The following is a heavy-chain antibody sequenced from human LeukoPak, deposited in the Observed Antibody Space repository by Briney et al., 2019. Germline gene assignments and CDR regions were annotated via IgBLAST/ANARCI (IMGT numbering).Heavy chain of an antibody. CDR3: ARSGYSYGYLYRLPFDY. V-gene: IGHV1-69*01. D-gene: IGHD5-18*01. CDR1: GGTFSSYA. Sequence: ASVKVSCKASGGTFSSYAISWVRQAPGQGLKWMGGIIPIFGTANYAQKFQGRVTITADESTSTAYMELSSLRSEDTAVYYCARSGYSYGYLYRLPFDYWGQGTLVTVSS. J-gene: IGHJ4*02. CDR2: IIPIFGTA.